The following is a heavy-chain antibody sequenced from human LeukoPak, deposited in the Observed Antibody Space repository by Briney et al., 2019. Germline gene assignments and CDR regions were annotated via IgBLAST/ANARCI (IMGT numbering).Heavy chain of an antibody. V-gene: IGHV3-23*01. Sequence: GGSLRLSCAASGFTFSNYAMSWVRQASGKGLEWVSAISGSGSITYYADSVRGRFTISRDNSKNTLCLQMNSLRAEDTAIYYCAKDLYITSSPLDYWGQGTLVTVSS. CDR2: ISGSGSIT. CDR3: AKDLYITSSPLDY. J-gene: IGHJ4*02. D-gene: IGHD6-6*01. CDR1: GFTFSNYA.